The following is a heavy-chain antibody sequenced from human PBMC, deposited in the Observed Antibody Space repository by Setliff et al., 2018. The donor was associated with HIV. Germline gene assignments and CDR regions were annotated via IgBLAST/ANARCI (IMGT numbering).Heavy chain of an antibody. CDR2: IHHTGYI. Sequence: TQTLTCAVYGGPSTDHYWNWIRQSPGMGLEWIAEIHHTGYINYNPSLRSRVSVSRDMSSNQFSLRLSSVTAADAAVYYCAAFFVTPMTTQDFWGQGTLVTVSS. V-gene: IGHV4-34*01. CDR3: AAFFVTPMTTQDF. CDR1: GGPSTDHY. D-gene: IGHD4-4*01. J-gene: IGHJ4*02.